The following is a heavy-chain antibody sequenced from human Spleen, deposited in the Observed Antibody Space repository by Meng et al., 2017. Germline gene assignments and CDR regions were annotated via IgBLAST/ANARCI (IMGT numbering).Heavy chain of an antibody. J-gene: IGHJ4*02. V-gene: IGHV4-34*01. D-gene: IGHD4-11*01. CDR3: ARGPTTMAHDFDY. Sequence: QVQLQESGPGLVKPSGTLSLTCAVSGGSISDYYWSWIRQPPGKGLEWIGEINHSGSTNYNPSLESRATISVDTSQNNLSLKLSSVTAADSAVYYCARGPTTMAHDFDYWGQGTLVTVAS. CDR2: INHSGST. CDR1: GGSISDYY.